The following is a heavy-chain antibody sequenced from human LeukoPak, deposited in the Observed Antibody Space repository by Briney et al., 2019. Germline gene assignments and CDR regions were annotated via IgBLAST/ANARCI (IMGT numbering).Heavy chain of an antibody. V-gene: IGHV3-33*06. Sequence: GGSLRLSCAASGFTFSHYGMHWVRQTPGAGLEWVAVIWSDGSDKYYAKSVKGRFTISRDNSKNSLFLQMNSLRAEDTAIYYCAKDAQRGFDYSNSLQNWGQGILVTVSS. CDR2: IWSDGSDK. CDR1: GFTFSHYG. J-gene: IGHJ1*01. CDR3: AKDAQRGFDYSNSLQN. D-gene: IGHD4-11*01.